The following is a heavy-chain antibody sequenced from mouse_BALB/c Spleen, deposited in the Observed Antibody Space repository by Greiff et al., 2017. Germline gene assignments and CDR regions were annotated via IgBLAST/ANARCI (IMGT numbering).Heavy chain of an antibody. CDR3: ARSVGITYAMDY. D-gene: IGHD2-4*01. Sequence: QVQLQQSGAELVRPGSSVKISCKASGYAFSSYWMNWVKQRPGQGLEWIGQIYPGDGDTNYNGKFKGKATLTADKSSSTAYIQLSSLTSEDSAVYFCARSVGITYAMDYWGQGTSVTVSS. J-gene: IGHJ4*01. V-gene: IGHV1-80*01. CDR1: GYAFSSYW. CDR2: IYPGDGDT.